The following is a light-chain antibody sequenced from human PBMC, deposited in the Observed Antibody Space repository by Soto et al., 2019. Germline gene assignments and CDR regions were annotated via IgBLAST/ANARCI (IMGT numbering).Light chain of an antibody. CDR3: QQYHHLTRT. CDR2: SAS. Sequence: EVVMTPSPATLSVSPGERATLSCRASQSVSTNLVWYQQKPGQAPRLLIYSASTRATGIPARFSGTGSGTEFTLTISSLQSEDFAVYYCQQYHHLTRTFGGGTRVEIK. CDR1: QSVSTN. J-gene: IGKJ4*01. V-gene: IGKV3-15*01.